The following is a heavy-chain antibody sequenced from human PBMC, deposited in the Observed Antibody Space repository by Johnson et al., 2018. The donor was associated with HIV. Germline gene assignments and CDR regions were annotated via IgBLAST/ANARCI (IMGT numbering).Heavy chain of an antibody. Sequence: QVQLVESGGGLVQPGRSLRLSCAASGFTFSSYAMHWVRQAPGKGLEWVAVISYDGSNKFYADSVKGRFTISRDNSNNTLYLQMNSLRAEDTALYYCASPYYYASGTYYNEKPMDAFYIWGQGTMVTVSS. D-gene: IGHD3-10*01. CDR3: ASPYYYASGTYYNEKPMDAFYI. V-gene: IGHV3-30-3*01. J-gene: IGHJ3*02. CDR1: GFTFSSYA. CDR2: ISYDGSNK.